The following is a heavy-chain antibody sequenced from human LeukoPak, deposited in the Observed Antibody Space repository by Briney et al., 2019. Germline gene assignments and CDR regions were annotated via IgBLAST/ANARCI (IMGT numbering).Heavy chain of an antibody. D-gene: IGHD5-24*01. Sequence: GGSLRLSCAASGFTFSSYGMSWVRQAPGKGLEWVSAISGSGGSTYYADSVRGRFTISRDNSRDSLYLQMNSLRAEDTAVYYCAKEGQRWLQLPWETDYWGQGTLVTVSS. CDR1: GFTFSSYG. CDR3: AKEGQRWLQLPWETDY. J-gene: IGHJ4*02. V-gene: IGHV3-23*01. CDR2: ISGSGGST.